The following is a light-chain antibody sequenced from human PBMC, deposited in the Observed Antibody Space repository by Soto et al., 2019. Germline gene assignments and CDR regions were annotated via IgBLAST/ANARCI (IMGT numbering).Light chain of an antibody. J-gene: IGKJ1*01. V-gene: IGKV1-39*01. CDR1: QSISSY. CDR3: QQSYSTPRT. Sequence: DIQMTQSPSSLSASVGDRVTITCRASQSISSYLNWYQQKPGKVPKLLIYTASTFQSGVPSRFSGSGSGTDFTLTISSLQPEDFATYYCQQSYSTPRTFGQGTKVEIK. CDR2: TAS.